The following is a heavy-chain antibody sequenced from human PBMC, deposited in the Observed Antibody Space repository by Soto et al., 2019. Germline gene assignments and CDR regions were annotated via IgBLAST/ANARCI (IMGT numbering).Heavy chain of an antibody. CDR1: GFIFSEST. D-gene: IGHD2-15*01. Sequence: GGFLRLSCSASGFIFSESTIYWVRQVPGKGLEAISAVSTSGRSTYYADSVKDRFTISRDNSKNTLFLQMGSLRPEDTAIYYCVKQAHGLDGVAFDYWGQGTQVTVSS. CDR3: VKQAHGLDGVAFDY. J-gene: IGHJ4*02. CDR2: VSTSGRST. V-gene: IGHV3-64D*06.